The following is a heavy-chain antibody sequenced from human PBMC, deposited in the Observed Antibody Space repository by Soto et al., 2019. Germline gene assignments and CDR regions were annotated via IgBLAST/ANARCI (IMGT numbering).Heavy chain of an antibody. V-gene: IGHV3-30*18. CDR3: AKDPKAYYYDSSGPTSFQH. J-gene: IGHJ1*01. CDR1: GFTFSSYG. D-gene: IGHD3-22*01. CDR2: ISYDGSNK. Sequence: GGSLRLSCAASGFTFSSYGMHWVRQAPGKGLEWVAVISYDGSNKYYADSVKGRFTISRDNSKNTLYLQMNSLRAEDTAVYYCAKDPKAYYYDSSGPTSFQHWGQGTLVTVSS.